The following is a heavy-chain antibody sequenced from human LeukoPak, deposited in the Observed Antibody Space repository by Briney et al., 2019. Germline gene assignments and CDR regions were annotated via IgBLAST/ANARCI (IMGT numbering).Heavy chain of an antibody. J-gene: IGHJ3*01. V-gene: IGHV3-7*03. CDR3: ARSSYSSSSSV. D-gene: IGHD6-6*01. CDR1: GFTFSGFW. CDR2: INSDGSEG. Sequence: GGSLPLSCAVSGFTFSGFWMSWSRQAPGKGREWVDSINSDGSEGYYADVVKGRFTISRDNAKNSLYLQINSLRAEDTAVYYCARSSYSSSSSVWGQGTMVTVSS.